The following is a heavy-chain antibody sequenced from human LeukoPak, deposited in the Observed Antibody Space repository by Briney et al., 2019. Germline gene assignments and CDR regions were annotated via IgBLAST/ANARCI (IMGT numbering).Heavy chain of an antibody. CDR1: GGSISSGDYY. J-gene: IGHJ4*02. Sequence: SQTLSLTCTVSGGSISSGDYYWSWIRQPPGKGLEWIGYIYYSGSTYYNPSLKSRVTISVDTSKNQFSLKLSSVTAAETAVYYCARHGPSLSTSFDYWGQGTLVTVSS. V-gene: IGHV4-30-4*08. CDR2: IYYSGST. CDR3: ARHGPSLSTSFDY. D-gene: IGHD2-2*01.